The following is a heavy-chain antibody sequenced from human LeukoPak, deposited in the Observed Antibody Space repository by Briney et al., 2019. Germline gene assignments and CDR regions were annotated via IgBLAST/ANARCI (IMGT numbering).Heavy chain of an antibody. Sequence: PGRSLRLSCAASGFTFDDYAMHWVRQAPGKGLEWVSGISWNSGSIGYADSVKGRFTISRDNAKNSLYLQMNSLRAEDTAVYYCARENSIVVVTYYYYYYMDVWGKGTTVTVSS. V-gene: IGHV3-9*01. CDR2: ISWNSGSI. D-gene: IGHD3-22*01. CDR3: ARENSIVVVTYYYYYYMDV. CDR1: GFTFDDYA. J-gene: IGHJ6*03.